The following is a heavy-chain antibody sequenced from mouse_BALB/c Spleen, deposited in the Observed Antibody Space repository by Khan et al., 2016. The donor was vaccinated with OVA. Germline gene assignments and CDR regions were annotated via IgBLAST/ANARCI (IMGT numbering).Heavy chain of an antibody. Sequence: QVQLKQSGAELVRPGASVKLSCKTSGYIFTNYWIHWVKQRSGQGLEWIARIYPGTDNTYYSEKLKDKDTLTADKSSSTAYMQLSSLKSEDSAVXFCAREDALYYFESWGQATTLPVSS. J-gene: IGHJ2*01. V-gene: IGHV1-76*01. CDR1: GYIFTNYW. CDR3: AREDALYYFES. CDR2: IYPGTDNT.